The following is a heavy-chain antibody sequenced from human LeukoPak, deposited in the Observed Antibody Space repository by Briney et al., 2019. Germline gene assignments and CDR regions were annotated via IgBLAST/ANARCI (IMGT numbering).Heavy chain of an antibody. V-gene: IGHV3-48*03. CDR3: ARVHRVRGVITPRGSGRAFDI. CDR1: GFTFSSYE. J-gene: IGHJ3*02. D-gene: IGHD3-10*01. Sequence: GGSLRLSCAASGFTFSSYEMNWVRQAPGKGLEWVSYISSSGSTIYYADSVKGRFTTSRDNAKNSLYLQMNSLRAEDTAVYYCARVHRVRGVITPRGSGRAFDIWGQGTMVTVSS. CDR2: ISSSGSTI.